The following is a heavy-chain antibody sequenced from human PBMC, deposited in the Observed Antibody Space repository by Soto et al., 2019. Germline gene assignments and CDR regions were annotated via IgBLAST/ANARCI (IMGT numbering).Heavy chain of an antibody. D-gene: IGHD6-19*01. CDR1: GYTFTRYS. V-gene: IGHV1-18*04. Sequence: QVQLVQSGAEVRKPGASVQVSCKASGYTFTRYSINWVRQAPGQGLEWVGWISNYNGDRKYAEKFQGRVTLTTDTFTTTSYMDLRSLTSDDTAMYFCARGDSTGSPTGWFDPWGQGTLVTVLS. J-gene: IGHJ5*02. CDR2: ISNYNGDR. CDR3: ARGDSTGSPTGWFDP.